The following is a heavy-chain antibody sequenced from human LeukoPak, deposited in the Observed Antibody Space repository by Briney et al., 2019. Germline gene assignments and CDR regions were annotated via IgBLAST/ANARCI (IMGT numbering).Heavy chain of an antibody. J-gene: IGHJ4*02. CDR1: GFPFSSYA. V-gene: IGHV3-64*01. Sequence: GGSLTLSCAASGFPFSSYAMHWVRQAPGKGLEYVSAISSNGGSTSYANSVKGRFTISRDNSKNTLYLQMGSLRAEDMAVYYCARSSIVVVSILDYWGQGTLVTASS. CDR2: ISSNGGST. CDR3: ARSSIVVVSILDY. D-gene: IGHD2-2*01.